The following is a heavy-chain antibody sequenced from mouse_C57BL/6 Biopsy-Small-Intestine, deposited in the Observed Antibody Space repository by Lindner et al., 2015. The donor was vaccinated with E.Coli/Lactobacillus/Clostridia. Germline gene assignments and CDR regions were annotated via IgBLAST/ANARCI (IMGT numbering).Heavy chain of an antibody. J-gene: IGHJ2*01. CDR1: GYSFTSYY. D-gene: IGHD1-1*01. CDR3: AAGLLREDYFDY. Sequence: VQLQESGPELVKPGASVKISCKASGYSFTSYYIHWVKQRPGQGLEWIGWIYPGSGNTKYNEKFKGKATLTADTSSSTAYVQLSSLTSEDSAVYYCAAGLLREDYFDYWGQGTTLTVSS. V-gene: IGHV1-66*01. CDR2: IYPGSGNT.